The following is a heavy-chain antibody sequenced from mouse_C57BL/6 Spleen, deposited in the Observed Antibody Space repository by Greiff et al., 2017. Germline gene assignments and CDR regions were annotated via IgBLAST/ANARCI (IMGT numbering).Heavy chain of an antibody. V-gene: IGHV5-4*01. J-gene: IGHJ3*01. Sequence: EVQRVESGGGLVKPGGSLKLSCAASGFTFSSYAMSWVRQTPEKRLEWVATISDGGSYTYYPDNVKGRFTISRDNAKNNLYLQMSHLKSEDTAMYYCAREERWFAYWGQGTLVTVSA. CDR1: GFTFSSYA. CDR2: ISDGGSYT. CDR3: AREERWFAY.